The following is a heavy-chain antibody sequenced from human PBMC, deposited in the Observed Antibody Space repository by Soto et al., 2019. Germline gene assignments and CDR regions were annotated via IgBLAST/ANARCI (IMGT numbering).Heavy chain of an antibody. J-gene: IGHJ3*02. CDR2: ISSSSSYI. CDR3: ASGGNSSSSNAFDI. Sequence: GGSLRLSCAASGFTLSSYSMNWVRQAPGKGLEWVSSISSSSSYIYYADSVKGRFTISRDNAKNSLYLQMNSLRAEDTAVYYCASGGNSSSSNAFDIWGQGTMVTV. V-gene: IGHV3-21*01. CDR1: GFTLSSYS. D-gene: IGHD6-13*01.